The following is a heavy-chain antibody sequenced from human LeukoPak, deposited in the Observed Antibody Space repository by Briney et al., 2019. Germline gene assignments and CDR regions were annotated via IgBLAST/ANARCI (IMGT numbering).Heavy chain of an antibody. V-gene: IGHV3-11*01. CDR3: ARIPLAYSGAYYFDY. Sequence: GGSLRLSCAASGFTFSDYYMSWIRQAPGKGLEWVSYISSSGSTIYYADSVKGRFTISRDNAKNSLYLQMNSLRAEDTAVYYCARIPLAYSGAYYFDYWGQGTLVTVSP. D-gene: IGHD1-26*01. CDR1: GFTFSDYY. CDR2: ISSSGSTI. J-gene: IGHJ4*02.